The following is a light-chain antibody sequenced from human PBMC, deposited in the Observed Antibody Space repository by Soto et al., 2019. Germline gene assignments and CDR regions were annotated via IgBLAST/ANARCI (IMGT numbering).Light chain of an antibody. Sequence: QSALTQPPSASGSPGQSVTISCTGTSSDIGSYDFVSWYQQHPGKAPKLIIYDLTKRPSWVPDRFAASKSGNTASLPVSGLQADDEADYYCSSHGGSNSPFVFGTGTKLTVL. CDR1: SSDIGSYDF. CDR2: DLT. V-gene: IGLV2-8*01. CDR3: SSHGGSNSPFV. J-gene: IGLJ1*01.